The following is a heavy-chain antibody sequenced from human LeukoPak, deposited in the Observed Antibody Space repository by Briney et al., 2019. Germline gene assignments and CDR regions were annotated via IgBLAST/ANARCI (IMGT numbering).Heavy chain of an antibody. CDR1: GFTFSSYG. CDR3: AKDLYYYDSSGYPEADHDY. Sequence: GGSLRLSCGASGFTFSSYGMHWVRQAPGKGLEWVAFIRYDGSNKYYADSVKGRFTISRDNSKNTLYLQMNSLRAEDTAVYYCAKDLYYYDSSGYPEADHDYWGQGTLVTVSS. D-gene: IGHD3-22*01. V-gene: IGHV3-30*02. CDR2: IRYDGSNK. J-gene: IGHJ4*02.